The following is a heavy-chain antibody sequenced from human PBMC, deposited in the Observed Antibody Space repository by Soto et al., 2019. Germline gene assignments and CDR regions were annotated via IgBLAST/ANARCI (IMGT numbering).Heavy chain of an antibody. CDR2: IIPIFGTA. V-gene: IGHV1-69*13. J-gene: IGHJ6*02. CDR1: GGTFSSYA. D-gene: IGHD2-2*01. CDR3: ARDSAATPVYYNYGMDV. Sequence: SVTVSCKASGGTFSSYAISWVRQAPGQGLEWMGGIIPIFGTANYAQKFQGRVTITADESTSTAYMELSSLRSEDTAVYYCARDSAATPVYYNYGMDVWGQGTTVT.